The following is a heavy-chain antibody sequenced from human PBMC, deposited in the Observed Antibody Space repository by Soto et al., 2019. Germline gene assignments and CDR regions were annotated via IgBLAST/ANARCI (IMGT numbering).Heavy chain of an antibody. CDR1: GDTISTGGYT. D-gene: IGHD6-19*01. Sequence: SETLSLTCDVSGDTISTGGYTWAWIRQPPGKALEWIGHTYHSGNTNYNPSLRSRVTISVDRSKNQFSLRLSSVTAADTAIYYCAKVTVAGTRWFDPWGQGTLVTVSS. CDR3: AKVTVAGTRWFDP. CDR2: TYHSGNT. J-gene: IGHJ5*02. V-gene: IGHV4-30-2*02.